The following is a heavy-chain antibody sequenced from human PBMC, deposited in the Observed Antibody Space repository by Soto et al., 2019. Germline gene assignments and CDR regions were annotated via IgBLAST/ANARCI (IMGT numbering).Heavy chain of an antibody. J-gene: IGHJ4*02. V-gene: IGHV3-23*01. CDR2: ISDAGERT. Sequence: EGSLRLSCAATGFTFSNHAMSWVRRAAGKGLEWVSGISDAGERTYYADSVRGRFTVSRDNSKNTLYLQMNTLRAEDTAVYYCAKDYSSVWSRGIDVWGQGILVTVSS. CDR1: GFTFSNHA. D-gene: IGHD6-19*01. CDR3: AKDYSSVWSRGIDV.